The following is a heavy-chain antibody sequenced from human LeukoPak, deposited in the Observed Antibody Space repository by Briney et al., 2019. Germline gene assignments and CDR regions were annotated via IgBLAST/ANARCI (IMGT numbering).Heavy chain of an antibody. CDR2: IQYDETNK. J-gene: IGHJ4*02. V-gene: IGHV3-30*02. CDR1: GIIFSSYG. CDR3: AKARTQNIAARRVDY. D-gene: IGHD6-6*01. Sequence: GGSLRLTCAASGIIFSSYGMHWVRQAPGKGLEWVAFIQYDETNKYYTDSVKGRFTISRDNSKNTLYLQMNSLRAEDTAVYYCAKARTQNIAARRVDYWGQGTLVTVSS.